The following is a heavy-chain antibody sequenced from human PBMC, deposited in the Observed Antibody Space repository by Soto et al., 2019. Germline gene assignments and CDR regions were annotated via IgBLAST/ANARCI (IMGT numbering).Heavy chain of an antibody. D-gene: IGHD3-22*01. CDR3: ARDLWGYYYDSSGYRAPYYFDY. CDR2: INWNGGST. CDR1: GFTFDDYG. V-gene: IGHV3-20*04. J-gene: IGHJ4*02. Sequence: GGSLRLSCAASGFTFDDYGMSWVRQAPGKGLEWVSGINWNGGSTGYADSVKGRFTISRDNAKNSLYLQMNSLRAEDTALYYCARDLWGYYYDSSGYRAPYYFDYWGQGTLVTVSS.